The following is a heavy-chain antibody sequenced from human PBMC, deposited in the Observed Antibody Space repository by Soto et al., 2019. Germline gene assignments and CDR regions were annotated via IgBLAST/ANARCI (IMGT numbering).Heavy chain of an antibody. CDR3: TKHQRSNMATRPWAY. CDR1: GITFSSYA. V-gene: IGHV3-23*01. D-gene: IGHD1-26*01. CDR2: MSGSDGST. Sequence: VQLLESGGGLVQPGGSLRLSCTTSGITFSSYAMSWVRQPPGKGLEWVSSMSGSDGSTYYADSVKGRFTISRDNSKNTLYLQMKSLRAEDTAVYYCTKHQRSNMATRPWAYWGQGTLVTVSS. J-gene: IGHJ4*02.